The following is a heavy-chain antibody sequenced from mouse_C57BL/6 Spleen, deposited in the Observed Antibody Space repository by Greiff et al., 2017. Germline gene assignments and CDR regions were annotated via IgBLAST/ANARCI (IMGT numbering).Heavy chain of an antibody. CDR2: INPSNGGT. V-gene: IGHV1-53*01. Sequence: VQLQQPGTELVKPGASVKLSCKASGYTFTSYWMHWVKQRPGQGLEWIGNINPSNGGTNYNEKFKSKATLTVDKSSSTAYMQLSSLTSEDSAVYYCAREGGIRYGSSFYAMDYWGQGTSVTVSS. J-gene: IGHJ4*01. CDR1: GYTFTSYW. CDR3: AREGGIRYGSSFYAMDY. D-gene: IGHD1-1*01.